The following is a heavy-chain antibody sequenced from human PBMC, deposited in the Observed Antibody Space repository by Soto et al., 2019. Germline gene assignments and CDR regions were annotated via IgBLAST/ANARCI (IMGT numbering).Heavy chain of an antibody. Sequence: SETLSLTCTVSGGSISSYYWSWIRQPAGKGLEWIGRIYTSGSTNYNPSLKSRVTMSVDTSKNQFSLKLSSVTAADTAVYYCARVSGKQAYNWFDPWGQGTPVTVSS. CDR1: GGSISSYY. D-gene: IGHD1-26*01. CDR3: ARVSGKQAYNWFDP. CDR2: IYTSGST. J-gene: IGHJ5*02. V-gene: IGHV4-4*07.